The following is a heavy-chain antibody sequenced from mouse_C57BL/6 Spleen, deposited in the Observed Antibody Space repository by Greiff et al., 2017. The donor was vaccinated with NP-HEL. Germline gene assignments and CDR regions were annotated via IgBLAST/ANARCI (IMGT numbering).Heavy chain of an antibody. CDR2: ISDGGSYT. CDR1: GFTFSSYA. CDR3: ARDYYGSSPYYYAMDY. D-gene: IGHD1-1*01. J-gene: IGHJ4*01. V-gene: IGHV5-4*01. Sequence: DVHLVESGGGLVKPGGSLKLSCAASGFTFSSYAMSWVRQTPEKRLEWIATISDGGSYTYYPDNVKGRFTISRDNAKNNLYLQMSHLKSEDTAMYYCARDYYGSSPYYYAMDYWGQGTSVTVSS.